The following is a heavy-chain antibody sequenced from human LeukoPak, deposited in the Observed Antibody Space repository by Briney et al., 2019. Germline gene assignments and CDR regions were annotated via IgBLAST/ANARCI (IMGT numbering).Heavy chain of an antibody. J-gene: IGHJ4*02. CDR1: GFTFSSYA. Sequence: SGGSLRLSCAASGFTFSSYAMHWVREAPGKGLEWVAVISYDGSNKYYADSVKGRFTISRDNSKNTLCLQMNSLRAEDTAVYYCARGGIVVVPAAIIDYWGQGTLVTVSS. D-gene: IGHD2-2*02. CDR2: ISYDGSNK. CDR3: ARGGIVVVPAAIIDY. V-gene: IGHV3-30-3*01.